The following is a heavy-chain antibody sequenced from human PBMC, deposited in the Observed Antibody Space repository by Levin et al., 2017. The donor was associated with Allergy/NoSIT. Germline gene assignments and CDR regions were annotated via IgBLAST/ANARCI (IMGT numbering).Heavy chain of an antibody. CDR1: GFTFSSYA. Sequence: GGSLRLSCAASGFTFSSYAMHWVRQAPGKGLEWVAVISYDGSNKYYADSVKGRFTISRDNSKNTLYLQMNSLRAEDTAVYYCARTGYYGSGSYYIGAFDIWGQGTMVTVSS. CDR2: ISYDGSNK. CDR3: ARTGYYGSGSYYIGAFDI. D-gene: IGHD3-10*01. V-gene: IGHV3-30-3*01. J-gene: IGHJ3*02.